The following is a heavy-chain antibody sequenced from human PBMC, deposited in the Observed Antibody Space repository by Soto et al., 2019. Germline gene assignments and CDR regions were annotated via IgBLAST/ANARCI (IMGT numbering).Heavy chain of an antibody. CDR1: GGTFSTYA. J-gene: IGHJ4*02. CDR3: ASWLGVEVYFYY. D-gene: IGHD3-16*01. Sequence: GASVKVSCKASGGTFSTYAISWVRQAPGQGLEWMGGIIPVPTFGTTNYAQNFQGRVTITADESTTTAYMELSGLRSDDTAVYYCASWLGVEVYFYYRGQGTLVTVSS. CDR2: IIPVPTFGTT. V-gene: IGHV1-69*13.